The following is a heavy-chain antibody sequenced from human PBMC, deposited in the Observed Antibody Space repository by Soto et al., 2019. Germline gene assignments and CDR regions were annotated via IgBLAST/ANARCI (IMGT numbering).Heavy chain of an antibody. D-gene: IGHD2-21*02. V-gene: IGHV4-59*12. Sequence: SETLSLTCTVSGGSISSYYWSWIRQPPGKGLEWIGHIYYSGITNYNPSLKSRVTISVDTSKNQFSLKLSSVTAADTAVYYCARSSRYCGGYCPSFNYYYYSGMDIWGQGTTLTVSS. J-gene: IGHJ6*02. CDR3: ARSSRYCGGYCPSFNYYYYSGMDI. CDR2: IYYSGIT. CDR1: GGSISSYY.